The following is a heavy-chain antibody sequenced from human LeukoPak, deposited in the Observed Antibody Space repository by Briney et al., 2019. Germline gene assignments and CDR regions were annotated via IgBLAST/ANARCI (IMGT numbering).Heavy chain of an antibody. V-gene: IGHV1-2*02. CDR1: GYTFTGYY. J-gene: IGHJ4*02. Sequence: GASVKVSCKASGYTFTGYYMHWLRQAPGQGLEWMGWINPNSGGTNYAQKFQGRVTMTRDMSISTAYMELSRLRSDDTAVYYCARESRLYSRHDYWGQGTLVTVSS. CDR3: ARESRLYSRHDY. CDR2: INPNSGGT. D-gene: IGHD6-13*01.